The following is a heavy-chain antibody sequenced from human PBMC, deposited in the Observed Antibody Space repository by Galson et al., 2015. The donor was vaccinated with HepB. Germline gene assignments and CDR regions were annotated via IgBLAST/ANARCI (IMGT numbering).Heavy chain of an antibody. CDR1: GFTFSTYW. Sequence: SLRLSCAASGFTFSTYWMHWVRQAPGKGLVWVSRINSDGSSTDYSDSAKGRFTISRDDSKKELYLQMTSLRPEDTAIYYCVKGVFGNGWDFWGQGTLVTVSS. V-gene: IGHV3-74*01. CDR2: INSDGSST. J-gene: IGHJ4*02. CDR3: VKGVFGNGWDF. D-gene: IGHD6-19*01.